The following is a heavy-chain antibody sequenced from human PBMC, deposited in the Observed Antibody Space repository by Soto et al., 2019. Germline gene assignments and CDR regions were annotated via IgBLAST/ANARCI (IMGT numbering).Heavy chain of an antibody. Sequence: EVQLLQSGGGLVKPGGSLRLSCATSGFTFSRCDMNWVRQAPGKGLEWVSFISSSASYMYYADSVKGRFTISRDNYKKSLYLQMNSLRADDTAVYYCARECVDTVTSITIPFDYWGQGALVTVSS. CDR2: ISSSASYM. D-gene: IGHD5-12*01. CDR3: ARECVDTVTSITIPFDY. CDR1: GFTFSRCD. V-gene: IGHV3-21*02. J-gene: IGHJ4*02.